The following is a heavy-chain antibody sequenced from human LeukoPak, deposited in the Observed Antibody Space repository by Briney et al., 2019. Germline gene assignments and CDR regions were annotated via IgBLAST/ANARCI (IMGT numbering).Heavy chain of an antibody. CDR1: GFTFSNVW. J-gene: IGHJ3*02. Sequence: PGGSLRLSCAASGFTFSNVWMNWVRQAPGKGLEWVGRTKTKTDGGTVDYTASVKGRFTISRDDSKNTLYPQMNSLKTEDTAVYYCTTLAINWGSYDVLDIWGQGTMVTVSS. D-gene: IGHD7-27*01. V-gene: IGHV3-15*01. CDR2: TKTKTDGGTV. CDR3: TTLAINWGSYDVLDI.